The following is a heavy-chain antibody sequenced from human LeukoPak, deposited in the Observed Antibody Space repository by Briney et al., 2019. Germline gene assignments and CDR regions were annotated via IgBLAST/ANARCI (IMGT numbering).Heavy chain of an antibody. J-gene: IGHJ4*02. D-gene: IGHD3-22*01. V-gene: IGHV4-39*07. CDR1: GGSISSSGYY. CDR3: ARSSSGYYFDY. CDR2: IYYSGNT. Sequence: SETLSLTCTVSGGSISSSGYYWSRIRQPPGKGLEWIGSIYYSGNTYYNPFLKSRVTISVDTSKNQFSLKLSSVTAADTAVYYCARSSSGYYFDYWGQGTLVTVSS.